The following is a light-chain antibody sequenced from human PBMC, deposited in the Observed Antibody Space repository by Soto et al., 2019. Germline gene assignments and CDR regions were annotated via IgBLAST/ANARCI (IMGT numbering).Light chain of an antibody. J-gene: IGLJ1*01. CDR2: DVT. CDR1: SSDVGGYNF. Sequence: QSALTHPASVSGSPGQSITISCTGTSSDVGGYNFVSWYQQHPGKAPKLMIYDVTNRPSGVSDRFSGSKSGNTASLTISGLQAEDEAHYYCTSYMSSSTPFYVFGTGTKVTVL. V-gene: IGLV2-14*01. CDR3: TSYMSSSTPFYV.